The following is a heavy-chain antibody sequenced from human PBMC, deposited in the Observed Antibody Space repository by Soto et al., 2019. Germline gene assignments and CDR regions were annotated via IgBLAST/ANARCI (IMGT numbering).Heavy chain of an antibody. CDR3: ATIVPSSSWVHGDDY. J-gene: IGHJ4*02. D-gene: IGHD6-13*01. CDR1: GYTLTELS. Sequence: QVQLVQSGAEVKKPGASVKVSCKVSGYTLTELSMHWVRQAPGKGLEWMGGFDPENGETIYAQKFQGRVTMTVDKANDTAYMERRSLRSEETARYSWATIVPSSSWVHGDDYWGQGTLVADSS. V-gene: IGHV1-24*01. CDR2: FDPENGET.